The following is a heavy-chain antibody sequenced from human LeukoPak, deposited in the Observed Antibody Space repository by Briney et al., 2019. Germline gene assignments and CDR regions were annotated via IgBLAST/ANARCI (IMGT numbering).Heavy chain of an antibody. D-gene: IGHD2-2*01. Sequence: PSETLSLTCAVYGGSFSGYYWSWIRQPPGKGLEWIGEINHSGSTNYNPSLKSRVTISVDTSKNQFSLKLSSVTAADTAVYYCARVYCSSTSCSSPNDYWGQGNLVTVSS. CDR1: GGSFSGYY. J-gene: IGHJ4*02. V-gene: IGHV4-34*01. CDR3: ARVYCSSTSCSSPNDY. CDR2: INHSGST.